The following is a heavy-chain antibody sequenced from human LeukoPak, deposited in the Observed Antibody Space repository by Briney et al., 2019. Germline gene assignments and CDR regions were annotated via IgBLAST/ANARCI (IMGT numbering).Heavy chain of an antibody. CDR1: GGSFSGYY. V-gene: IGHV4-34*01. J-gene: IGHJ4*02. CDR2: INHSGST. CDR3: ASTQRFWSGYYTGMGY. D-gene: IGHD3-3*01. Sequence: SETLSLTCAVYGGSFSGYYWSWIRQPPGKGLEWIGEINHSGSTNYNPSLKSRVTISVDTSKIQFSLKLSSVTAADTAVYYCASTQRFWSGYYTGMGYWGQGTLVTVSS.